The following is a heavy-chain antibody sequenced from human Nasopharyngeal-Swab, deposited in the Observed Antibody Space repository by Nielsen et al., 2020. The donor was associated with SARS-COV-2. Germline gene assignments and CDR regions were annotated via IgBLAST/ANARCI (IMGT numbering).Heavy chain of an antibody. CDR1: GYTFTSYA. D-gene: IGHD6-13*01. J-gene: IGHJ1*01. CDR3: VREGLRIASAGTEFFQH. V-gene: IGHV1-2*04. Sequence: ASVKVSCKASGYTFTSYAMHWVRQAPGQGLEWMGWINPNSGGTNYAQKFQDWVTMTRDTSISTAYMELSRLRSDDTAVYYCVREGLRIASAGTEFFQHWGRGTLVTVSS. CDR2: INPNSGGT.